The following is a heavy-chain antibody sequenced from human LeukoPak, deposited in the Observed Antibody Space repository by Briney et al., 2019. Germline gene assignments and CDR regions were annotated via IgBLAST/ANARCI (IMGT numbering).Heavy chain of an antibody. CDR3: AGTYYYDSSGYYSDAFDI. Sequence: GGSLRLSFAASGFTFSSYAMSWVRQAPGKGLEWVSAISGSGGSTYYADSVKGRFTISRDNSKNTLYLQMNSLRAEDTAVYYCAGTYYYDSSGYYSDAFDIWGQGTMVTVSS. V-gene: IGHV3-23*01. CDR2: ISGSGGST. D-gene: IGHD3-22*01. J-gene: IGHJ3*02. CDR1: GFTFSSYA.